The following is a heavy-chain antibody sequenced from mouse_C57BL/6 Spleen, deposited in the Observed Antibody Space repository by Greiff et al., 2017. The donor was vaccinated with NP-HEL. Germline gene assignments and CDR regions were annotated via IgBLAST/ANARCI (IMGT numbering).Heavy chain of an antibody. J-gene: IGHJ2*01. Sequence: EVQLQQSGAELVRPGASVKLSCTASGFNIKDDYMHWVKQRPEQGLEWIGWIDPENGDTEYASKFQGKATITADTSSNTAYLQLSSLTSEDTAVYYCTKSSLRGDFDYWGQGTPLTVSS. CDR1: GFNIKDDY. D-gene: IGHD1-1*01. CDR3: TKSSLRGDFDY. CDR2: IDPENGDT. V-gene: IGHV14-4*01.